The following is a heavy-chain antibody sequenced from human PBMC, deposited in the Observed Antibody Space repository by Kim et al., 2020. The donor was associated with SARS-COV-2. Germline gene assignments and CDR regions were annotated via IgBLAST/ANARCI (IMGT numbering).Heavy chain of an antibody. Sequence: SETLSLTCAVYGGSFSGYYWSWIRQPPGKGLEWIGEINHSGSTNYNPSLKSRVTISVDTSKNQFSLKLSSVTAADTAVYYCARVRDIVLVPAAIGYWGQG. CDR1: GGSFSGYY. CDR2: INHSGST. CDR3: ARVRDIVLVPAAIGY. D-gene: IGHD2-2*01. V-gene: IGHV4-34*01. J-gene: IGHJ4*02.